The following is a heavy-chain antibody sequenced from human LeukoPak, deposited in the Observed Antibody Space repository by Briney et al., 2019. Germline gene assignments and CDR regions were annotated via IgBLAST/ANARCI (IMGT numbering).Heavy chain of an antibody. CDR1: GXSISSGDYY. D-gene: IGHD3-22*01. J-gene: IGHJ4*02. CDR2: IYYSGST. Sequence: SQTLSLTCTVSGXSISSGDYYWSWIRQPPGKGLEWIGYIYYSGSTYYNPSLKSRVTISVDTSKNQFSLKVSSVTAADTAVYYCARVIPNKTYYYDSSGEFDYWGQGTLVTVSS. CDR3: ARVIPNKTYYYDSSGEFDY. V-gene: IGHV4-30-4*01.